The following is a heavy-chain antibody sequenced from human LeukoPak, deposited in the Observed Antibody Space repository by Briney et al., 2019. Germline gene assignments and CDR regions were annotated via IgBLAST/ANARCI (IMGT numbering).Heavy chain of an antibody. J-gene: IGHJ1*01. V-gene: IGHV3-15*01. CDR1: GIKFSDDW. CDR2: IRSTGRGGTA. CDR3: VRTDHYDGCGFS. Sequence: PGGSLRLSCVASGIKFSDDWMSWVRPAPGKGLEWVGRIRSTGRGGTADYAEPAKGRFTISRDDSKNTLYLQMDSLKTEDTAVYYCVRTDHYDGCGFSWGQGTLVTVS. D-gene: IGHD3-22*01.